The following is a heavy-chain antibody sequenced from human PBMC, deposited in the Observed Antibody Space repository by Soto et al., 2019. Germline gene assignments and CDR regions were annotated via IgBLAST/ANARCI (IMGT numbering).Heavy chain of an antibody. Sequence: QVQLVQSGAELKKPGASVNISCTASGFTFSDNLINWVRQVPGQGLEWMGWLNPDTGNTRYSETVQGRATISRQPSASIAYLELSGLENEDTALYFCARDIQSVGPRANDAFDVWGQGTVITV. D-gene: IGHD5-18*01. CDR2: LNPDTGNT. J-gene: IGHJ3*01. V-gene: IGHV1-3*01. CDR1: GFTFSDNL. CDR3: ARDIQSVGPRANDAFDV.